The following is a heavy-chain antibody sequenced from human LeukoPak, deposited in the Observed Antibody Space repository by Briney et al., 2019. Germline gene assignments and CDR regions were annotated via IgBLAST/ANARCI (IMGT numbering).Heavy chain of an antibody. CDR1: GDSISSGIYY. J-gene: IGHJ4*02. D-gene: IGHD1-7*01. CDR2: IYYSGST. CDR3: SRVAGELLTQTLHFDY. Sequence: SETLSLTCTVSGDSISSGIYYWSWVRQHPGKGLEWIGYIYYSGSTYYNPSLKSRVTILVDTSKNQFSLSLTSVTAADTAVYCCSRVAGELLTQTLHFDYWGQGTLVTVSS. V-gene: IGHV4-30-4*08.